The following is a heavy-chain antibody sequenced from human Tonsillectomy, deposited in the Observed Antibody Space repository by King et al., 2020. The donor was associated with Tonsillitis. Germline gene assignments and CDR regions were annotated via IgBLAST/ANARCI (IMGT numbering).Heavy chain of an antibody. CDR2: INHSGST. V-gene: IGHV4-34*01. CDR3: ATNSSDYVGKADY. Sequence: VQLQQWGGGLLKPSETLSLTCAVYGGSFSGYYWSWIRQPPGKGLEWIGEINHSGSTNYNPSLKSRVTISIDTSKKQFSLKLISVTAADTAVYYCATNSSDYVGKADYWGQGTLVTVSS. J-gene: IGHJ4*02. D-gene: IGHD4-11*01. CDR1: GGSFSGYY.